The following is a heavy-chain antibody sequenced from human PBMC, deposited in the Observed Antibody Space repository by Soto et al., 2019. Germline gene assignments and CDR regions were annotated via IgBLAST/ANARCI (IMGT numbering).Heavy chain of an antibody. CDR1: GYTFTSYY. D-gene: IGHD6-13*01. CDR2: INPSGGST. Sequence: GASVKVSCKASGYTFTSYYMHWVRQAPGQGLEWMGIINPSGGSTSYAQKFHGRVTMTRDTSTSTVYMELSSLRSEDTAVYYCAREEGHFGSYPGIAAAGKGAYYYYYGMDVWGQGTTVTVSS. J-gene: IGHJ6*02. CDR3: AREEGHFGSYPGIAAAGKGAYYYYYGMDV. V-gene: IGHV1-46*01.